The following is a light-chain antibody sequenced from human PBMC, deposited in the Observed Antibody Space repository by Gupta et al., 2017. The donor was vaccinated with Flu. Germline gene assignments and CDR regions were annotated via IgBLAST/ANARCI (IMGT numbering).Light chain of an antibody. Sequence: DIVMTQSPDSLAVSLGERATINCKSSQSVLYSSNNKNYLAWYQQKPGQPPKLLIYWASTRESGVPDRFGGSGSGTDFTLTISSLQAEDVAVYYCQQDDSTPFTFGHGTKVDIK. J-gene: IGKJ3*01. CDR2: WAS. CDR1: QSVLYSSNNKNY. V-gene: IGKV4-1*01. CDR3: QQDDSTPFT.